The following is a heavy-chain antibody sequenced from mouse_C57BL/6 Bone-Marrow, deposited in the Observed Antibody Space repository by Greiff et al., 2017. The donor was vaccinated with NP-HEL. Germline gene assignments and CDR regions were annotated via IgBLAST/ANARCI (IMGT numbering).Heavy chain of an antibody. Sequence: EVQVVESGGGLVQPKGSLKLSCAASGFTFTTYSMHWVRQAPGKGFEWVARIRSNSSNYATYHAYSVKYRFTVSRSVSQSMLYLQMINLKTEAIAMYYCVRDPDYYGGLDYWGQGTLVTVSA. CDR2: IRSNSSNYAT. CDR3: VRDPDYYGGLDY. D-gene: IGHD1-2*01. V-gene: IGHV10-3*01. J-gene: IGHJ3*01. CDR1: GFTFTTYS.